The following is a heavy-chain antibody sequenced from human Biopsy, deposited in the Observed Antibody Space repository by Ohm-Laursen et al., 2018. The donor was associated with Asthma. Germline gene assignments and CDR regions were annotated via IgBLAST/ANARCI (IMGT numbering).Heavy chain of an antibody. CDR3: VRGSSSWHHGPFHYYYGLDV. V-gene: IGHV4-39*01. D-gene: IGHD6-13*01. Sequence: SETLSLTCSLSSGSGGYMRSGNYYWGWIRQPPGKGLEWIGSIYYIGTTYYNPSLESRVTVSADTSKNQFSLELTSVTAADTAVYYCVRGSSSWHHGPFHYYYGLDVWGQGTTATVSS. J-gene: IGHJ6*02. CDR1: SGSGGYMRSGNYY. CDR2: IYYIGTT.